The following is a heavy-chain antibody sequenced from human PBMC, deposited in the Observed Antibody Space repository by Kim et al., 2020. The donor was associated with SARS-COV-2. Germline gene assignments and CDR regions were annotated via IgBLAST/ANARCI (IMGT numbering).Heavy chain of an antibody. J-gene: IGHJ3*02. CDR3: ARDPSIAAADRGAFDI. V-gene: IGHV3-11*04. Sequence: DSVKGRCTNSRKNAKNSLYLQMNSLGAEDTAVYYCARDPSIAAADRGAFDIWGQGTMVTVSS. D-gene: IGHD6-13*01.